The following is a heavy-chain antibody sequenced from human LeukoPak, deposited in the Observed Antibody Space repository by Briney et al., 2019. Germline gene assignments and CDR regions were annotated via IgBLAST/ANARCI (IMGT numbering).Heavy chain of an antibody. CDR2: INHSGST. D-gene: IGHD2-2*01. CDR3: ASGAFLGYCSSTSCPGWFDP. J-gene: IGHJ5*02. CDR1: GGSFSGYY. Sequence: SETLSLTCAVYGGSFSGYYWSWIRQPPGKGLEWIGEINHSGSTNYNPSLKSRVTISVDTSKNQFSLKLSSVTAADTAVYYCASGAFLGYCSSTSCPGWFDPWGQGALVTVSS. V-gene: IGHV4-34*01.